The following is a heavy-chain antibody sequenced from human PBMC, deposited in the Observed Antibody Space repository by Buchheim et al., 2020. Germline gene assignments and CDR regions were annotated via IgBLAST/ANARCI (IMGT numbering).Heavy chain of an antibody. CDR2: INHSGST. D-gene: IGHD3-9*01. J-gene: IGHJ4*02. CDR3: ARGRGRYFDWLFPHYFDY. CDR1: GGSFSGYY. V-gene: IGHV4-34*01. Sequence: QVQLQQWGAGLLKPSETLSLTCAVYGGSFSGYYWSWIRQPPGKGLEWIGEINHSGSTHYTPSLKSRDTISVDTSKNQFSLRLSSVTAADTAVYYCARGRGRYFDWLFPHYFDYWGQGTL.